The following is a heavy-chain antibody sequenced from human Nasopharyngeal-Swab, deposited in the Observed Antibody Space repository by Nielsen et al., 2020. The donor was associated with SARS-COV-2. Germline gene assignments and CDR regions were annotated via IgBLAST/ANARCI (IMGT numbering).Heavy chain of an antibody. CDR2: INSDGSST. J-gene: IGHJ4*02. CDR1: GFTFSSYW. CDR3: ARTDSGSYMAYFDY. Sequence: GGSLRLSCAASGFTFSSYWMHWVRQAPGKGLVWVSRINSDGSSTSYADSVKGRFTISRDNAKNTLYLQMDSLRPEDTAVYYCARTDSGSYMAYFDYWGQGTQVTVSS. D-gene: IGHD1-26*01. V-gene: IGHV3-74*01.